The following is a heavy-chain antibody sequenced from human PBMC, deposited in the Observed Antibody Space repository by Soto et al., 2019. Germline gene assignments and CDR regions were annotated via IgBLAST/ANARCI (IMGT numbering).Heavy chain of an antibody. CDR2: IYYSGST. D-gene: IGHD6-13*01. J-gene: IGHJ5*02. V-gene: IGHV4-39*01. Sequence: PXSLTFPCSGGSFSSISYYWVWSRQPPGKGLEWIGSIYYSGSTYYNPSLKSRVTISVDTSKNQFSLKLSSVTAADTAVYYCARCLIAAGGGWFDPWGQGTLVTVSS. CDR1: GGSFSSISYY. CDR3: ARCLIAAGGGWFDP.